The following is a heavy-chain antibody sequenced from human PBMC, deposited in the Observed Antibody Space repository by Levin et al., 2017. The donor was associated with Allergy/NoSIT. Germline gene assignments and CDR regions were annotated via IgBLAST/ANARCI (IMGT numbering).Heavy chain of an antibody. D-gene: IGHD3-22*01. J-gene: IGHJ4*02. CDR1: GFTFSSYS. V-gene: IGHV3-21*01. CDR2: ISSSSSYI. Sequence: PGGSLRLSCAASGFTFSSYSMNWVRQAPGKGLEWVSSISSSSSYIYYADSVKGRFTISRDNAKNSLYLQMNSLRAEDTAVYYCARDPSGAPSSGNYWGQGTLVTVSS. CDR3: ARDPSGAPSSGNY.